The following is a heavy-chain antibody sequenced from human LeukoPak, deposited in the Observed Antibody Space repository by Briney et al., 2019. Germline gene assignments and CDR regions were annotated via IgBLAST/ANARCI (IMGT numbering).Heavy chain of an antibody. Sequence: GGSLRLSCVVSGFTFTSSWMTWVRQAPGKGLVGVANIKQDGSEKHYVDSVKGRFTISRDNAKNSLYLQMNSLRAEDTAVYYCAREPGIGYAFDIWGQGTVVTVSS. J-gene: IGHJ3*02. V-gene: IGHV3-7*01. CDR3: AREPGIGYAFDI. D-gene: IGHD3-10*01. CDR1: GFTFTSSW. CDR2: IKQDGSEK.